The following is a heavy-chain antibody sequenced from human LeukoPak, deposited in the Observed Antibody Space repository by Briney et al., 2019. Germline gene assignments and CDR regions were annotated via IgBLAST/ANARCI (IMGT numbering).Heavy chain of an antibody. CDR3: ASGISSDY. V-gene: IGHV1-8*01. D-gene: IGHD6-6*01. Sequence: ASVKASCKAAGCTFTSYDVSWVRQASGQGLEWVGWMNPNSANTGYAQNFHGRVTMTRDPSISTDYMELNSLTSEDTAIYHCASGISSDYWGQGILITVSS. J-gene: IGHJ4*02. CDR2: MNPNSANT. CDR1: GCTFTSYD.